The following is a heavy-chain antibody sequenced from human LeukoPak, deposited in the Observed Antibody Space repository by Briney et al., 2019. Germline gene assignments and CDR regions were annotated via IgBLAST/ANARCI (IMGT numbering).Heavy chain of an antibody. CDR3: ARGRNYYDSSGYYFLSPLDY. V-gene: IGHV4-61*01. J-gene: IGHJ4*02. CDR1: GYSISSGYY. Sequence: SETLSLTCTVSGYSISSGYYWSWIRQPPGKGLEWIGYIYYSGSTNYNPSLKSRVTISVDTSKNQFSLKLSSVTAADTAVYYCARGRNYYDSSGYYFLSPLDYWGQGTLVTVSS. D-gene: IGHD3-22*01. CDR2: IYYSGST.